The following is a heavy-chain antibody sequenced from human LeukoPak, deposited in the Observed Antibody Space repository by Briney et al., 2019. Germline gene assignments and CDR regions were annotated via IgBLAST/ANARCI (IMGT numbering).Heavy chain of an antibody. CDR2: VYYSGNT. V-gene: IGHV4-59*01. CDR1: GGSITYSYY. CDR3: ARGRRPRYFDY. J-gene: IGHJ4*02. Sequence: PSETLSLTCTVSGGSITYSYYWSWIRQPPGKGLEWIGYVYYSGNTNIDPSLKSRLTISIDTSKNQFSLKLSSVTAADTAVYYCARGRRPRYFDYWGQGTLVTVSS.